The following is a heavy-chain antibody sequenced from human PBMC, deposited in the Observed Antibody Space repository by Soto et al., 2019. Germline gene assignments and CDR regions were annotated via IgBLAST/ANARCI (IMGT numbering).Heavy chain of an antibody. Sequence: QVQLVQSGAEVKKPGASVKVSCKASGYTFTNFGISWVRQAPGQGLEWMGWISADNGNTKYAQKFQGRVTMTTDTARSTAYLELSSLRFDDTAVSYRARGGTPIDYWGQGPRVTVSP. CDR3: ARGGTPIDY. CDR2: ISADNGNT. V-gene: IGHV1-18*01. D-gene: IGHD1-26*01. J-gene: IGHJ4*02. CDR1: GYTFTNFG.